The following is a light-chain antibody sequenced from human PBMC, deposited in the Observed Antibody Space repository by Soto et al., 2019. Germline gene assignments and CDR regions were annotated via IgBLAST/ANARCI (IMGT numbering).Light chain of an antibody. CDR3: QQLNSYPIT. V-gene: IGKV1-5*01. Sequence: DIQMTQSPSTLSASVGGRVTLTCRASQNISIWLAWYQQRPGRAPRLLIYAASTLQSGVPSRFSGSGSGTDFTLTISSLQSEDFATYYCQQLNSYPITFGQGTRLEN. CDR1: QNISIW. CDR2: AAS. J-gene: IGKJ5*01.